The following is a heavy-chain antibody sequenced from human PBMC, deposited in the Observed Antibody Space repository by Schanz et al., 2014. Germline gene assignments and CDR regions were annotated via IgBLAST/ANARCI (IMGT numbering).Heavy chain of an antibody. CDR1: GGSISSGSYY. V-gene: IGHV4-61*02. CDR2: IYTSGST. Sequence: QVQLQESGPGLVKPSQTLSLTCTVSGGSISSGSYYWSWIRQPAGKGLEWIGRIYTSGSTNYNPPIRSVVTISVDPSKNHSSLKLTSVTAADTAVYYCAKTSVLYPWGYFDYWGQGTLVTVSS. CDR3: AKTSVLYPWGYFDY. D-gene: IGHD2-8*01. J-gene: IGHJ4*02.